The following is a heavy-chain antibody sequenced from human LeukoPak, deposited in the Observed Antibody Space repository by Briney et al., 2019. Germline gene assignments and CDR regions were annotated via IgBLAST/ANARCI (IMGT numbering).Heavy chain of an antibody. CDR2: IYHDGNT. V-gene: IGHV4-30-2*01. CDR3: ARGYNWNYRYFDL. D-gene: IGHD1-20*01. J-gene: IGHJ2*01. CDR1: GASMSSHGYS. Sequence: PSQTLSLTCAVSGASMSSHGYSWSWIRQPPGKGLEFIGYIYHDGNTYYNPSLNSRVSISVDMSKNQFSLKLTSVTAADTAVYYCARGYNWNYRYFDLWGRGTLVTVSS.